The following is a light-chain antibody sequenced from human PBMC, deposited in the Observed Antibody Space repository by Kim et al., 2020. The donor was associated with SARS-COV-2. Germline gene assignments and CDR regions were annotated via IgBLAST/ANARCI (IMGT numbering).Light chain of an antibody. Sequence: VAPGEGATLSCRASHSVGTNLVWYQQKRGQPPRLLIFGASARATGVPARFSGRGSGTEFTLTISSLQSEDFAVYFCQQYDNWPFTFGGGTKVDIK. CDR2: GAS. CDR3: QQYDNWPFT. J-gene: IGKJ4*01. V-gene: IGKV3-15*01. CDR1: HSVGTN.